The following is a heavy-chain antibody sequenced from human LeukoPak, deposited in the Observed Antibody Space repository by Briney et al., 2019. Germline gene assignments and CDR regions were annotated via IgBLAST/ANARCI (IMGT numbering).Heavy chain of an antibody. CDR2: IGSSSHYR. CDR1: GLTFSSYS. CDR3: ARSCGGDCYSDY. J-gene: IGHJ4*02. V-gene: IGHV3-21*01. Sequence: GGSLRLSCAASGLTFSSYSMNCVRQAPGKGLEWVSSIGSSSHYRYYGDSVKGRFIISRDNAKNSLFLQMNSLRAEDTAVYYCARSCGGDCYSDYWGQGTLVTVSS. D-gene: IGHD2-21*02.